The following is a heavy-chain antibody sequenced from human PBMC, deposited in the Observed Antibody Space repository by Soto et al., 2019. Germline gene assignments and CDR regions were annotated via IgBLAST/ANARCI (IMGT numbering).Heavy chain of an antibody. J-gene: IGHJ1*01. Sequence: QITLKESGPTLVKPTKTLTLTCTFSGFSLSTNGVGVGWIRQPPGKAPGWLAVIYWDDDEGYSPSLKSSLTITKDTSKNQVVLTMTNVDPVDTATYYCAHGVGSGNSAYFQHWGQGTLVTVSS. CDR1: GFSLSTNGVG. V-gene: IGHV2-5*02. CDR3: AHGVGSGNSAYFQH. D-gene: IGHD3-3*01. CDR2: IYWDDDE.